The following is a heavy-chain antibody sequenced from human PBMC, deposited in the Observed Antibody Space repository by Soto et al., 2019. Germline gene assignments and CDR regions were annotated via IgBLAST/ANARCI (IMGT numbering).Heavy chain of an antibody. CDR1: GLIFSDYA. CDR3: AKDRFGIVGPVDY. J-gene: IGHJ4*02. CDR2: ISGSGGNT. D-gene: IGHD1-26*01. Sequence: EVQLLESGGDLVQPGGSLRLSCAASGLIFSDYAMSWVRQAPGTGLECVACISGSGGNTFYADSVKGRFTISRDNSKNTRSLHMISLRVDDTAVYFCAKDRFGIVGPVDYWGQGTLVTVSS. V-gene: IGHV3-23*01.